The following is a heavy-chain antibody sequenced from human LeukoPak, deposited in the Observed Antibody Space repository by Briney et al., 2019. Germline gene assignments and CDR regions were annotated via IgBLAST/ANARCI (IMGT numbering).Heavy chain of an antibody. CDR3: ARSPWFGEFRPNWFDP. CDR1: GYSFATYW. V-gene: IGHV5-51*01. Sequence: GESLKISCKGSGYSFATYWIGWVRQMPGKGLEWMGINYPGDSDTTYSPSFQGQVTVSADKSITTAYLQWSSLKASDTAMYYCARSPWFGEFRPNWFDPWGQGTLVTVSS. J-gene: IGHJ5*02. D-gene: IGHD3-10*01. CDR2: NYPGDSDT.